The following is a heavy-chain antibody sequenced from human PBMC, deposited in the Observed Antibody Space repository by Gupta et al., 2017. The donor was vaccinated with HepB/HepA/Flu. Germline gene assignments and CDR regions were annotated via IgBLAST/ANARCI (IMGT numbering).Heavy chain of an antibody. V-gene: IGHV3-23*01. CDR3: AREPEYLNGWYFDL. J-gene: IGHJ2*01. D-gene: IGHD2-2*01. Sequence: ELRMLESGGGLVQPGGYLRLSCVASGFTLRNYAMSWVRQAPGKGLDGVSSISSGGGSTYSTDSVKGRLTVSRDNSKNTLYLQMNSLSAVDTAVYYCAREPEYLNGWYFDLWGRGTLVSVSS. CDR1: GFTLRNYA. CDR2: ISSGGGST.